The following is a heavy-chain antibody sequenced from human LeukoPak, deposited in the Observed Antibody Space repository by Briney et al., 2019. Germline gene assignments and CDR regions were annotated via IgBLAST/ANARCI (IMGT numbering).Heavy chain of an antibody. CDR1: GFTVSSSY. Sequence: GGSLRLSCAASGFTVSSSYMSWVRQAPGKGLEWVSVFYSGGKTYYTDSVKGRFTISRDNSKNTLYLQMNSLRAEDTAVHYCARARDWAGYSYGFYYWGQGTLVTVSS. CDR2: FYSGGKT. J-gene: IGHJ4*02. V-gene: IGHV3-53*01. CDR3: ARARDWAGYSYGFYY. D-gene: IGHD5-18*01.